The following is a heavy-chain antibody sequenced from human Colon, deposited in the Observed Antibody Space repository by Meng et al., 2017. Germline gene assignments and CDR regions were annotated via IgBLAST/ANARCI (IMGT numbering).Heavy chain of an antibody. CDR3: AREPPETYYLDY. CDR1: GYTLTSYY. CDR2: IRPSSGDT. D-gene: IGHD1-14*01. Sequence: ASVKVSCKASGYTLTSYYIHWVRQAPGQGLEYMGIIRPSSGDTRYAQKFQGRVTMTRDTSTSTVYMELSSLRTKDTAVYYCAREPPETYYLDYWGQGTLVTVSS. V-gene: IGHV1-46*01. J-gene: IGHJ4*02.